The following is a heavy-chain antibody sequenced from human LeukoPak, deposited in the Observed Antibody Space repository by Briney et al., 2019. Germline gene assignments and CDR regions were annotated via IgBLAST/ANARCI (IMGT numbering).Heavy chain of an antibody. D-gene: IGHD6-6*01. CDR3: ARVGSSSSYFDY. V-gene: IGHV1-18*04. CDR1: GYTFTGYY. CDR2: ISAYNGNT. Sequence: ASVKVSCKASGYTFTGYYMHWVRQAPGQGLEWMGWISAYNGNTNYAQKLQGRVTMTTDTSTSTAYMELRSLRSDDTAVYYCARVGSSSSYFDYWGQGTLVTVSS. J-gene: IGHJ4*02.